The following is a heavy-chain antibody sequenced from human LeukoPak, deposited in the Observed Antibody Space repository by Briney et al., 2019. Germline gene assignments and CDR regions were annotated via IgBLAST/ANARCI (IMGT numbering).Heavy chain of an antibody. D-gene: IGHD6-13*01. J-gene: IGHJ4*01. V-gene: IGHV3-7*01. CDR2: IRQDGSEK. CDR3: ARDGTAAGLYFDL. CDR1: GFTFSDYW. Sequence: GGSLRLSCAVSGFTFSDYWMNWARQAPGKGLEWVASIRQDGSEKSYVDSVKGRFTISRDNTKRSLYLQMSSLRAEDTAVYYCARDGTAAGLYFDLWGQGTLVTVSS.